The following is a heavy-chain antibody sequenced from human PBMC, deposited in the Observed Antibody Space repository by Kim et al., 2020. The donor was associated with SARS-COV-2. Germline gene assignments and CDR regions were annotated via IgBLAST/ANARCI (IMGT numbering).Heavy chain of an antibody. V-gene: IGHV3-9*01. Sequence: GGSLRLSCAASGFTFGDYAMHWVRQAPGKGLEWVSGISWNSGSIGYADSVKGRFTISRDNAKNSLYLQMNSLRAEDTALYYCAKAVWAVAGTSYFDIWGQGTMVTVSS. CDR2: ISWNSGSI. J-gene: IGHJ3*02. CDR1: GFTFGDYA. D-gene: IGHD6-19*01. CDR3: AKAVWAVAGTSYFDI.